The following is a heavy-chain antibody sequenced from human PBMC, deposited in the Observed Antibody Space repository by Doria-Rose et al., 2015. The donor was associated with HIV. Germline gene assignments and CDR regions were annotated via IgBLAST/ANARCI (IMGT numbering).Heavy chain of an antibody. Sequence: QVQLQQWGAGLVKPSETLSPTCAVFGGSFSGYYWSWIRQPPGKGLEWIADINHSGSTNYKTSPKSRVTISLDTSKNLFSADTAVYYCARGLLRGGWNDVDYYYGMDVCGQGTTVTVSS. V-gene: IGHV4-34*01. J-gene: IGHJ6*02. CDR3: ARGLLRGGWNDVDYYYGMDV. CDR1: GGSFSGYY. D-gene: IGHD1-1*01. CDR2: INHSGST.